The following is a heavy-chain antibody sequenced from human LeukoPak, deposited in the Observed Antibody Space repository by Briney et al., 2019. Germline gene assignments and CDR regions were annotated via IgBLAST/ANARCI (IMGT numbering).Heavy chain of an antibody. CDR2: IYHSGST. V-gene: IGHV4-38-2*02. D-gene: IGHD1-1*01. CDR1: GYSISSGYY. J-gene: IGHJ6*03. Sequence: SETLSLTCTVSGYSISSGYYWGWIRQPPGKGLEWIGSIYHSGSTYYNPSLKSRVTISVDTSKNQFSLKLSSVTAADTAVYYCARVGTGTTFGGYYYYYMDVWGKGTTVTVTS. CDR3: ARVGTGTTFGGYYYYYMDV.